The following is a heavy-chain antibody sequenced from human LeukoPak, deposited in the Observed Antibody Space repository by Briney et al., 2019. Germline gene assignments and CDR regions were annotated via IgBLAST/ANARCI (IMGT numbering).Heavy chain of an antibody. D-gene: IGHD2-15*01. CDR2: ISWNSRTI. V-gene: IGHV3-9*01. Sequence: GGSLRLSCAASGFTFDDYAMHWVRQVPGKGLECVSGISWNSRTIDYADSVKGRFTISRDNAKNSLYLQMNSLRPEDTALYYCAKERYCSGGRCYSYFDYWGQGTLVTVSS. CDR3: AKERYCSGGRCYSYFDY. CDR1: GFTFDDYA. J-gene: IGHJ4*02.